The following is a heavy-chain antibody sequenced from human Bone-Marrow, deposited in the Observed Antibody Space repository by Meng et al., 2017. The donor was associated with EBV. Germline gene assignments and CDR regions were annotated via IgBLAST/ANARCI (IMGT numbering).Heavy chain of an antibody. CDR1: GGSVSSGSYY. J-gene: IGHJ5*02. CDR2: IYYSGST. D-gene: IGHD2-21*01. V-gene: IGHV4-61*01. Sequence: QVPLQESGPGLVKPSETLSLTCTVSGGSVSSGSYYWSWIRQPPGKGLEWIGYIYYSGSTNYNPSLKSRVTISVDTSKNQFSLKLSSVTAADTAVYYCARGSIVGVNWFDPWGQGTLVTVSS. CDR3: ARGSIVGVNWFDP.